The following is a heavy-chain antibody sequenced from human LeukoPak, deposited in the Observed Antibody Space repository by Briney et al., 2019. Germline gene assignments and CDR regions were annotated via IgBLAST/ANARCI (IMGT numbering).Heavy chain of an antibody. Sequence: GGSLRLSCAASGFTVSSNYMSWVRQAPGKGLEWVSVIYSGGSTYYADSVKGRFTISRDNSKNTLYLQMNSLRAEDTAVYYCARDIRGWYVLRMMNYYYYGMDVWGQGTTVTVSS. D-gene: IGHD6-19*01. V-gene: IGHV3-53*05. CDR3: ARDIRGWYVLRMMNYYYYGMDV. CDR2: IYSGGST. CDR1: GFTVSSNY. J-gene: IGHJ6*02.